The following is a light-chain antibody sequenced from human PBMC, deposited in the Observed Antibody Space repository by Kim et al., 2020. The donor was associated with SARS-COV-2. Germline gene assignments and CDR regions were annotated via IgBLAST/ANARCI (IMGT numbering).Light chain of an antibody. CDR1: KYNIGSNT. CDR3: AAWDDSLNGVI. Sequence: GQRVTISCSGGKYNIGSNTVSWYQHIPGTAPKLLIYSNSQRPSGVPDRFSGSKSGTSASLAISGLRSDDEADYYCAAWDDSLNGVIFGGGTKVSVL. V-gene: IGLV1-44*01. CDR2: SNS. J-gene: IGLJ2*01.